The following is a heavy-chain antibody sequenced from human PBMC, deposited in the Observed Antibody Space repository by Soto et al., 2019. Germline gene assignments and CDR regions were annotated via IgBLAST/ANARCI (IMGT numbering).Heavy chain of an antibody. J-gene: IGHJ4*02. CDR3: ASSGAYCGGDCPDFDY. CDR1: GGTFSSYT. CDR2: IIPILGIA. V-gene: IGHV1-69*02. D-gene: IGHD2-21*02. Sequence: QVQLVQSGAEVKKPGSSVKVSCKASGGTFSSYTISWVRQAPGQGLEWMGRIIPILGIANYAQKFQGRVTITADKSTRTAYMELSSLRSEDTAVYYCASSGAYCGGDCPDFDYWGQGTLVTVSS.